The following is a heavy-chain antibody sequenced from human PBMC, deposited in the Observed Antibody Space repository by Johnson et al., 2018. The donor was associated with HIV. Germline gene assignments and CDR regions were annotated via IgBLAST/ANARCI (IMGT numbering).Heavy chain of an antibody. D-gene: IGHD6-13*01. CDR1: GFTFSSYA. V-gene: IGHV3-30*04. CDR3: ARDRGGIAEQSGAFDI. CDR2: ISYAGSNK. Sequence: QMLLVESGGGVVQPGRSLRLSCAASGFTFSSYAMHWVRQAPGKGLEWVAVISYAGSNKYYADSVKGRFTISRDNSKNTLYLQMNSLRAEDTAVYYCARDRGGIAEQSGAFDIWGQGTMVTVSS. J-gene: IGHJ3*02.